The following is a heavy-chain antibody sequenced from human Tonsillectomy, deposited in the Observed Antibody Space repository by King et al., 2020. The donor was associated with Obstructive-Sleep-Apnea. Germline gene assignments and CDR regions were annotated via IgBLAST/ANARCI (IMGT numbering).Heavy chain of an antibody. D-gene: IGHD3-10*01. J-gene: IGHJ3*01. V-gene: IGHV3-33*01. CDR1: GFSFKNYG. Sequence: VQLVESGGRVVQPGRSLRLSCAASGFSFKNYGMHWVRQAPGKGLEWVAVIWHDGSNTCYADSVKGRFTISRDNSRSTLFLQMNSLRAEDTAVYFCARGPLETGNAFDVWGQGTMVIVSS. CDR3: ARGPLETGNAFDV. CDR2: IWHDGSNT.